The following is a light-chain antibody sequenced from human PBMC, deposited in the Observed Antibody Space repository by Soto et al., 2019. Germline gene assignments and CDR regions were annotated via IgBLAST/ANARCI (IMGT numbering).Light chain of an antibody. CDR3: CSYAGTYSWV. Sequence: QSALTQPRSVSGSPGQSVAISCTGTSSDVGGYNYVSWYQHHPGKAPKLIVYDVTARPSGVPDRFSGSKSGNTAFLTISGLQAEDEADYYCCSYAGTYSWVFGGGTKVTVL. CDR1: SSDVGGYNY. J-gene: IGLJ3*02. CDR2: DVT. V-gene: IGLV2-11*01.